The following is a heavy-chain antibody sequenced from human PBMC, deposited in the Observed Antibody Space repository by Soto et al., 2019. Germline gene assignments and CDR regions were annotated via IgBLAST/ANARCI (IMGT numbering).Heavy chain of an antibody. CDR3: ARAFDSSSWYWWGY. J-gene: IGHJ4*02. CDR1: GYTFSNYY. Sequence: QVQLVQSGAEVKKPGASVKVSCKTSGYTFSNYYMHWVRQAPGQGLEWMGMINPTGGSTRYAQKFQGRVTMTSDTSTNTVYMELSSLSYDDTAVYYCARAFDSSSWYWWGYWGQGTLVTVSS. CDR2: INPTGGST. V-gene: IGHV1-46*01. D-gene: IGHD6-13*01.